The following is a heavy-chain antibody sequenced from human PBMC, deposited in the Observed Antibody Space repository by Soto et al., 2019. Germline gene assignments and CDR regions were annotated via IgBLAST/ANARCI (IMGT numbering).Heavy chain of an antibody. V-gene: IGHV3-30*18. Sequence: QVQLVESGGGVVQPGRSLRLSCAASGFTFSSYGTHWVRQAPGKGLEWVAVISYDGSNKYYADSVKGRFTISRDNSKNTLYLQMNSLRAEDTAVYYCAKASLGYYGMDVWGQGTTVTVSS. CDR1: GFTFSSYG. D-gene: IGHD3-10*01. CDR2: ISYDGSNK. CDR3: AKASLGYYGMDV. J-gene: IGHJ6*02.